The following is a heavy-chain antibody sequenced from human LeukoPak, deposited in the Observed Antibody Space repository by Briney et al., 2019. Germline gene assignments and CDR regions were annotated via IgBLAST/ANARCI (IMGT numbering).Heavy chain of an antibody. CDR2: IYYSGST. CDR1: GGSISSYY. V-gene: IGHV4-59*01. Sequence: SETLSLTCTVSGGSISSYYWSWIRQPPGKGLEWIGYIYYSGSTNYNPSLKSRVTISVDTSKNQFSLKLSSVTAADTAVYYCARAKTYYDFWSGHSTYNWFDPWGQGTLVTVSS. J-gene: IGHJ5*02. D-gene: IGHD3-3*01. CDR3: ARAKTYYDFWSGHSTYNWFDP.